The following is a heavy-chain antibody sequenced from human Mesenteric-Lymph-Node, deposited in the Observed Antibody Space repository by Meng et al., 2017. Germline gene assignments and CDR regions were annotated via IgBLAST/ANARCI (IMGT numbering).Heavy chain of an antibody. V-gene: IGHV3-23*01. CDR1: GFTFSKYA. CDR2: ISNDDKT. Sequence: GESLKISCAASGFTFSKYAMSWVRQAPGKGLECVATISNDDKTFYADSVRGRFSISRDNSKNTVSLQMNSLRAEDTALYYCVKRQGPQLLKWSFEFWGRGTRVTGSS. CDR3: VKRQGPQLLKWSFEF. D-gene: IGHD6-13*01. J-gene: IGHJ2*01.